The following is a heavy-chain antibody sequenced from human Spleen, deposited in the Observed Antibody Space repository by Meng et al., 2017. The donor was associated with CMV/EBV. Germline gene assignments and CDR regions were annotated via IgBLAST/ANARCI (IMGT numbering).Heavy chain of an antibody. CDR1: GGTFSSYA. D-gene: IGHD6-6*01. Sequence: SVKVSCKASGGTFSSYAISWVRQAPGQGLEWMGGIIPIFGTANYAQKFQGRVTITTDESTSTAYMELSSLRSEDPAVYYCAISVAAARPDSEGMNYYYGMDVWGQGTTVTVSS. CDR3: AISVAAARPDSEGMNYYYGMDV. J-gene: IGHJ6*02. CDR2: IIPIFGTA. V-gene: IGHV1-69*05.